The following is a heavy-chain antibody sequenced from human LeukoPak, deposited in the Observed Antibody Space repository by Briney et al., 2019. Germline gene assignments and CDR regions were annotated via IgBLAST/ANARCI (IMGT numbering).Heavy chain of an antibody. CDR3: ARHRLPYSSGRYVPRSYWFDP. CDR2: IDTSGIT. V-gene: IGHV4-4*07. D-gene: IGHD6-19*01. Sequence: PSETLSLTCTVSGDSLGASYWSWIRQPAGKGLEWIGRIDTSGITNYNPSLKSRVSMSVDTSKNQFSLRLSSVTAADTAVYYCARHRLPYSSGRYVPRSYWFDPWGQGTLVTVSS. J-gene: IGHJ5*02. CDR1: GDSLGASY.